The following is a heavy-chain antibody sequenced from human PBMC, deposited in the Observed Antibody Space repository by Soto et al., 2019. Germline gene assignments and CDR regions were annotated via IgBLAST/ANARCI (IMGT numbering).Heavy chain of an antibody. J-gene: IGHJ6*02. CDR2: INHSGST. CDR1: GGSFSGYY. V-gene: IGHV4-34*01. Sequence: SETLSLTCAVYGGSFSGYYWSWIRQPPGKGLEWIGEINHSGSTNYNPSLKSRVTISVDTSKNQFSLKLSSVTAADTAVYYCARGGDIVVVPADNYYYGMDVWGQGTTVTASS. D-gene: IGHD2-2*01. CDR3: ARGGDIVVVPADNYYYGMDV.